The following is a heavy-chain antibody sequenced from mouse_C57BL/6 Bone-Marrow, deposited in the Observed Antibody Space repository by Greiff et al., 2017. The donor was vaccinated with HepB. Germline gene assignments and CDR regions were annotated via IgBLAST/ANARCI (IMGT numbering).Heavy chain of an antibody. CDR1: GYTFTNYW. V-gene: IGHV1-63*01. D-gene: IGHD1-1*01. Sequence: QVQLQQSGAELVRPGTSVKMSCKASGYTFTNYWIGWAKQRPGHGLEWIGDIYPGGGYTNYNEKFKGKATLTADKSSSTAYMQFSSLTSEDSALYYCARRGYGSFIDYWGQGTTLTVSS. CDR3: ARRGYGSFIDY. CDR2: IYPGGGYT. J-gene: IGHJ2*01.